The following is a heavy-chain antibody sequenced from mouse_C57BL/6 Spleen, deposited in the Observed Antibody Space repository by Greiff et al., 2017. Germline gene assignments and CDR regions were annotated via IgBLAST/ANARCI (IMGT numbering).Heavy chain of an antibody. CDR1: GFTFSSYG. Sequence: EVQLVESGGDLVKPGGSLKLSCAASGFTFSSYGMSWVRQTPDKRLEWVATISSGGSYTYYPASVKGRFTLSRDNAKNTLYLQMSSLKSEDTAMYYCARTEAYYSNYNAMDYWGQGTSVTVSS. D-gene: IGHD2-5*01. CDR3: ARTEAYYSNYNAMDY. CDR2: ISSGGSYT. V-gene: IGHV5-6*01. J-gene: IGHJ4*01.